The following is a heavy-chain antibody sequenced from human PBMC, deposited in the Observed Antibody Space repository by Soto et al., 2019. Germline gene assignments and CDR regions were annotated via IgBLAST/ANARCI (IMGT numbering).Heavy chain of an antibody. CDR3: ARDPYSGPLFAY. Sequence: GGSLRLSCAGSGFTFGSSWMSWVRQTPGKGLEWVGNIKQDGSGTNYVDSVKGRFTISRDNAKNSLFLQMNSLRVEDTAVYYCARDPYSGPLFAYWAQCTLV. D-gene: IGHD2-15*01. J-gene: IGHJ4*02. V-gene: IGHV3-7*01. CDR2: IKQDGSGT. CDR1: GFTFGSSW.